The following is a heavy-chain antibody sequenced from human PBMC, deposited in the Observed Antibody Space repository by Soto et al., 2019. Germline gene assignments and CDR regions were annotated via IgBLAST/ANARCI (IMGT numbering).Heavy chain of an antibody. J-gene: IGHJ4*02. CDR2: ISSTGAST. V-gene: IGHV3-23*01. Sequence: GGSLRLSCAASGFTFSTSSMSWVRQAPEKGLDWVSSISSTGASTFYADSVQGRFTISRDTSKNTVYLQMDNLRPDDTAVYYCAKGGSESTHGTVDNWGQGTLVTVSS. CDR3: AKGGSESTHGTVDN. D-gene: IGHD3-16*01. CDR1: GFTFSTSS.